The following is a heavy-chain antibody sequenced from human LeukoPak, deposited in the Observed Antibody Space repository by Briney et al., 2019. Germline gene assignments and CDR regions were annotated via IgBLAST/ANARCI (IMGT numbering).Heavy chain of an antibody. D-gene: IGHD6-13*01. J-gene: IGHJ4*02. CDR3: ARDGGIAAAGPFDY. CDR2: ISSSGSTI. V-gene: IGHV3-48*03. CDR1: GFTFSSYA. Sequence: PGGSLRLSCAASGFTFSSYAMSWVRQAPGKGLEWVSYISSSGSTIYYTHSVKGRFTISRDNAKNSLYLQMNSLRAEDTAVYYCARDGGIAAAGPFDYWGQGTLVTVSS.